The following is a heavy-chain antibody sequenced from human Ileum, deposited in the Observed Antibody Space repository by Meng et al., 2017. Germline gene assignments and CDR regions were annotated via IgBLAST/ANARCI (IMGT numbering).Heavy chain of an antibody. CDR2: IRNKAYGKTT. D-gene: IGHD3-10*01. J-gene: IGHJ4*02. CDR3: TRGGASAYYTFDF. V-gene: IGHV3-49*04. CDR1: GFTSGDYA. Sequence: GGSLRLSCSGSGFTSGDYAISWVRQAPGKGLEWISFIRNKAYGKTTEYAASVRGRFTIARDDSKNIVYLQMNSLETEDSAIYFCTRGGASAYYTFDFWGQGTLVTVSS.